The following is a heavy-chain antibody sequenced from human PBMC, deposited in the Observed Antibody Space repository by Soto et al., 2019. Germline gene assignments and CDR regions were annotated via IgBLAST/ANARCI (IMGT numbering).Heavy chain of an antibody. V-gene: IGHV1-69*01. Sequence: QVQLVQSGAEVTRPGSSVKVSCKTSGGLLSSYAISWVRQAPGQGLEWMGGSIPTFGTTVYAQNFQGRVSITADRSTGTAYLELRGLRSQDTAVYYCARGINDYYDGTGPSWDDAFDIWGQGTMVTVSS. D-gene: IGHD3-22*01. CDR3: ARGINDYYDGTGPSWDDAFDI. CDR1: GGLLSSYA. J-gene: IGHJ3*02. CDR2: SIPTFGTT.